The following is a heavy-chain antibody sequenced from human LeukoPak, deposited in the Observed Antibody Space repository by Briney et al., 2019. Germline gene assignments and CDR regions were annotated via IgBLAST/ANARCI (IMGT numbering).Heavy chain of an antibody. V-gene: IGHV1-69*13. J-gene: IGHJ4*01. CDR2: IIPIFGTA. CDR1: GGSFSVYA. D-gene: IGHD3-3*01. CDR3: ASRLRFLEWLPFYDY. Sequence: SVKVSCKASGGSFSVYAISWVRQAPGQGLEWMGGIIPIFGTANYAQKFQGRVTITADESTSTAYMELSSLRSEDTAVYYCASRLRFLEWLPFYDYWGHGTLVTVSS.